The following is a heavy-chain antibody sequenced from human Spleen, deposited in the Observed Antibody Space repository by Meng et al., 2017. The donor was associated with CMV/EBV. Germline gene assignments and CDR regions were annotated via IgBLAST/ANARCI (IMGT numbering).Heavy chain of an antibody. CDR1: GFTFSYYS. V-gene: IGHV3-21*04. Sequence: GESLKISCAGSGFTFSYYSMNWVRQAPGKGLEWVSSISSSSAYMYYADSVKGRFTISRDNAKNSLYLQMNSLRAEDTAVYYCAKGGQQLTYFDYWGQGTLVTVSS. CDR2: ISSSSAYM. J-gene: IGHJ4*02. D-gene: IGHD6-13*01. CDR3: AKGGQQLTYFDY.